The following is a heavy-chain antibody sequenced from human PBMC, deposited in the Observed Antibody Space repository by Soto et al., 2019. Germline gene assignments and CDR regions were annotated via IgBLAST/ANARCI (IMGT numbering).Heavy chain of an antibody. CDR3: ARSNYGDNYYFAY. J-gene: IGHJ4*02. Sequence: SETLSLTCTVSGGSISSGGYYWSWIRQHPGKGLEWIGYIYYSGSTYYNPSLKSRVTISVDTSKNQFSLKLSSVTAADTAVYYCARSNYGDNYYFAYWGQGTLVTVSS. CDR2: IYYSGST. V-gene: IGHV4-31*03. CDR1: GGSISSGGYY. D-gene: IGHD4-17*01.